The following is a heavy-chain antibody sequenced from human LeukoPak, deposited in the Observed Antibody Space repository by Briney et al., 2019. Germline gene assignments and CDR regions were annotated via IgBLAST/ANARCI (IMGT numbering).Heavy chain of an antibody. Sequence: GGSLRLSCAASGFTFSSYAMCWVRQAPGKGLEWVSAISGSGGSTYYADSVKGRFTISRDNSKNTLYLQMNSLRAEDTAVYYCAKDQTYLDTMIVVVITSGGYFQHWGQGTLVTVSS. CDR3: AKDQTYLDTMIVVVITSGGYFQH. CDR1: GFTFSSYA. CDR2: ISGSGGST. V-gene: IGHV3-23*01. J-gene: IGHJ1*01. D-gene: IGHD3-22*01.